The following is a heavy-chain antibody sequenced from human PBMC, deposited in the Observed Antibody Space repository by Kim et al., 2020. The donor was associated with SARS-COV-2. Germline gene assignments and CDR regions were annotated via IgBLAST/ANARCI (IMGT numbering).Heavy chain of an antibody. CDR3: VLVPAAISYYYYYYMDV. Sequence: VKGRFTTSRDNSKNTLYRQMNSLRAEDTAVYYCVLVPAAISYYYYYYMDVWGKGTTVTVSS. D-gene: IGHD2-2*01. V-gene: IGHV3-23*01. J-gene: IGHJ6*03.